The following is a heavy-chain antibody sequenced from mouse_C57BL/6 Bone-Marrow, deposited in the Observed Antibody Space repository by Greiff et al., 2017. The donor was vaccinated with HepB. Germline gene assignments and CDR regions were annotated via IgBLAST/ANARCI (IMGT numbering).Heavy chain of an antibody. J-gene: IGHJ3*01. CDR3: ARRDYDFSY. V-gene: IGHV1-81*01. D-gene: IGHD2-4*01. CDR1: GYTFTSYG. CDR2: IYPRSGNT. Sequence: VKLQESGAELARPGASVKLSCKASGYTFTSYGISWVKQRTGQGLEWIGEIYPRSGNTYYNEKFKGKATLTADKSSSTAYMELRSLTSEDSAVYFCARRDYDFSYLGQGTLVTVSA.